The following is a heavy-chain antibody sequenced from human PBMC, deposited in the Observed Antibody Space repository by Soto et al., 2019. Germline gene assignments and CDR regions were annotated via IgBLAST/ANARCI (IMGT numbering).Heavy chain of an antibody. CDR2: IWYDGSNK. J-gene: IGHJ4*02. CDR3: ARDGSGSTHQIDY. D-gene: IGHD1-26*01. V-gene: IGHV3-33*01. CDR1: GFTFSTYG. Sequence: GGSLRLSCAASGFTFSTYGMHWVRQAPGKGLEWVAVIWYDGSNKYYADSVKGRFTISRDNSKNTLYLQMNSLRAEDTAVYYCARDGSGSTHQIDYWGQGTLVTV.